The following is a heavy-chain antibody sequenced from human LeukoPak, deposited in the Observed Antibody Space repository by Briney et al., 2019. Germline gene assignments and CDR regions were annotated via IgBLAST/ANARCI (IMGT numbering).Heavy chain of an antibody. J-gene: IGHJ6*02. CDR2: FDPEDGET. Sequence: ASVKVSCKASGYTFTSYYMHWVRQAPGKGLEWMGGFDPEDGETIYAQKFQGRVTMTEDTSTDTAYMELSSLRSEDTAVYYCATGFMVRGVKDYYGMDVWGQGTTVTVSS. V-gene: IGHV1-24*01. CDR1: GYTFTSYY. D-gene: IGHD3-10*01. CDR3: ATGFMVRGVKDYYGMDV.